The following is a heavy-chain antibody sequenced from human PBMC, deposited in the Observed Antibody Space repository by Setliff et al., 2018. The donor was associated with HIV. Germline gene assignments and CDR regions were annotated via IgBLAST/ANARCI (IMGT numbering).Heavy chain of an antibody. CDR2: IYASGST. D-gene: IGHD2-15*01. CDR3: AREPRVRGTLDF. V-gene: IGHV4-61*02. J-gene: IGHJ4*02. Sequence: PSETLSLTCTVSDDSISSGANYWSWIRQPAGQRLEWIGRIYASGSTNYNPSLKSRVSISEDMSQNQFSLKVTSVTAADTAVYYCAREPRVRGTLDFWGQGTLVTVSS. CDR1: DDSISSGANY.